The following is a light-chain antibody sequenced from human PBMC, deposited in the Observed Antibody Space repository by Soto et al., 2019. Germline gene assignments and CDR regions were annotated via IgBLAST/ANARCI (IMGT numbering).Light chain of an antibody. V-gene: IGLV1-40*01. CDR3: QSYASSLSAVV. CDR2: GTS. Sequence: QSVLTQPPSVSGAPGQRVTISCTGSSSNIGAGYDVHWYQQLPGTAPKLLIYGTSNRPSGVPDRFSGSKSGTSASLAITGLQAEDEADYYCQSYASSLSAVVFGGGTKLTVL. J-gene: IGLJ2*01. CDR1: SSNIGAGYD.